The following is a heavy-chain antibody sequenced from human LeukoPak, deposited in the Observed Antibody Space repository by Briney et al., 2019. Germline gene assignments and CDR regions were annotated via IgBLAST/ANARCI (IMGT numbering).Heavy chain of an antibody. J-gene: IGHJ6*03. V-gene: IGHV5-51*01. CDR1: GYSFTSYW. D-gene: IGHD3-22*01. Sequence: GESLKISCKGSGYSFTSYWIGWVRQMPGKGLEWMGIIYPGDSDTRYSPSFQGQVTISADKSISTAYLQWSSLKASDTAMYHCARTYYYDSSGYLGRDYYYYMDVWGKGTTVTVSS. CDR3: ARTYYYDSSGYLGRDYYYYMDV. CDR2: IYPGDSDT.